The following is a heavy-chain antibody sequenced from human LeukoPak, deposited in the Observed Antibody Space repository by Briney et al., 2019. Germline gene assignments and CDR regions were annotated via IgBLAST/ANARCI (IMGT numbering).Heavy chain of an antibody. D-gene: IGHD6-13*01. V-gene: IGHV1-69*04. Sequence: SVKVSCKASGGTFSSYAISWVRQAPGQGLEWMGRIIPILGIANYAQKFQGRVTITADKSTSTAYMELSSLRSEDTAVYYCARGPHLYSSSWYGYYFDYWGQGTLVTVSS. CDR1: GGTFSSYA. J-gene: IGHJ4*02. CDR2: IIPILGIA. CDR3: ARGPHLYSSSWYGYYFDY.